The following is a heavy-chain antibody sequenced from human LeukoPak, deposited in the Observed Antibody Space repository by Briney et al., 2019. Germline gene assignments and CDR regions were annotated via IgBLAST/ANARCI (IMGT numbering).Heavy chain of an antibody. CDR2: IWYDGNNK. Sequence: PGGSLRLSCAASGFSVTNYGMHWVRQAPGKGLEWVTVIWYDGNNKYYADSVKGRFTISRDNSKNTLYLQMNSLRAEDTAVYYCGRDRGSSGHHGVDVWGQGTTVTVSS. J-gene: IGHJ6*02. CDR3: GRDRGSSGHHGVDV. D-gene: IGHD6-19*01. CDR1: GFSVTNYG. V-gene: IGHV3-33*01.